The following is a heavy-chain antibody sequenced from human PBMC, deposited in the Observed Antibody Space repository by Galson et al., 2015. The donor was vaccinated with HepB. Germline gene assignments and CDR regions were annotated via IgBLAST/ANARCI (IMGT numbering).Heavy chain of an antibody. CDR1: GGSISSSSYY. CDR3: ARDVRYDSTSFDP. D-gene: IGHD3-22*01. V-gene: IGHV4-39*01. Sequence: ETLSLTCTVSGGSISSSSYYWGWIRQPPGKGLEWIGSIYYSGSTYYNPSLKSRVTISVDTSKNQFSLKLSSVTAADTAVYYCARDVRYDSTSFDPWGQGTLVTVSS. CDR2: IYYSGST. J-gene: IGHJ5*02.